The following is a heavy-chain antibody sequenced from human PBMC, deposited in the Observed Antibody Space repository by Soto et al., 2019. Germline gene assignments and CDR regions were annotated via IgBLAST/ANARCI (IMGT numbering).Heavy chain of an antibody. CDR2: IIPIPGTA. D-gene: IGHD2-2*01. J-gene: IGHJ6*02. CDR1: GGTFSSYA. Sequence: QVQLVQSGAEVKKPGSSXKVSCKASGGTFSSYAISWVRQAPGQGLEWMGGIIPIPGTANYAQKFQGRVTITADESTSTAYMELSSLRSEDTAVYYCARSQGSSTSLEIYYYYYYGMEVWGQGTTVTVSS. CDR3: ARSQGSSTSLEIYYYYYYGMEV. V-gene: IGHV1-69*01.